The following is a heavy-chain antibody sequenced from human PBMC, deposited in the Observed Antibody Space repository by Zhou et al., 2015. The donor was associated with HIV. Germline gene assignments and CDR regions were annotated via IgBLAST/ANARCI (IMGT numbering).Heavy chain of an antibody. V-gene: IGHV1-58*01. CDR3: AAGDITIFGVAPDY. CDR1: GFTFTSSA. D-gene: IGHD3-3*01. Sequence: QMQLVQSGPEVKKPGTSVKVSCKASGFTFTSSAVQWVRQARGQRLEWIGWIVVGSGNTNYAQKFQERVTITRDMSTSTAYMELSSLRSEDTAVYYCAAGDITIFGVAPDYWGQGTLVTVSS. J-gene: IGHJ4*02. CDR2: IVVGSGNT.